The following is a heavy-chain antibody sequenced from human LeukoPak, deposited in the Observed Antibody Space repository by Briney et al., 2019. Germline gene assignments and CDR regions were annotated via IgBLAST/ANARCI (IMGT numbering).Heavy chain of an antibody. D-gene: IGHD3-10*01. J-gene: IGHJ4*02. Sequence: GGSLRLSCAASGFTFSSYGMHWVRQAPGKGLGWVAVISYDGSNKYYADSVKGRFTISRDNSKNTLYLQMNNLRAEDTAVYYCAKDKYYGSGSYLDYWGQGTLVTVSS. CDR1: GFTFSSYG. V-gene: IGHV3-30*18. CDR3: AKDKYYGSGSYLDY. CDR2: ISYDGSNK.